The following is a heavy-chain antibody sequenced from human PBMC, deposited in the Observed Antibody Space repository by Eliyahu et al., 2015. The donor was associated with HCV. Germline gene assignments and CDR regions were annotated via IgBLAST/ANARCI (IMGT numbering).Heavy chain of an antibody. Sequence: QVQLVESGGGVVESGRSLRLSCVGSGVTLXNYALHWVRQTPGQGLGWGAVISNDGTKKDYADSVKGRFTISRDDSQNTVYLYMNSLRPDDTAMYLCARVHDSGSSWYNWFDPWGQGTLVTVSS. CDR2: ISNDGTKK. CDR3: ARVHDSGSSWYNWFDP. D-gene: IGHD6-13*01. J-gene: IGHJ5*02. CDR1: GVTLXNYA. V-gene: IGHV3-30*04.